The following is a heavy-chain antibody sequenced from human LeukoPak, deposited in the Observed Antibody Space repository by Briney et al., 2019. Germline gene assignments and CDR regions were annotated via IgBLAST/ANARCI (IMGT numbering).Heavy chain of an antibody. Sequence: SETLSLTCTVSGGSISSYYWSWIRQPPGKGLEWIGYIYYSGSTNYNPSLKSRVTMSVDTSKNQFSLKLSSVTAADTAVYYCARDHSSYYGMDVWGQGTTVTVSS. J-gene: IGHJ6*02. CDR3: ARDHSSYYGMDV. CDR1: GGSISSYY. CDR2: IYYSGST. V-gene: IGHV4-59*01.